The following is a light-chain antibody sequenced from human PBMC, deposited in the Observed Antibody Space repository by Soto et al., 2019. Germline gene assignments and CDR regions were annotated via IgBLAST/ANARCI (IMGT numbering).Light chain of an antibody. V-gene: IGLV2-14*01. CDR3: TSFAPGRIYV. J-gene: IGLJ1*01. CDR2: EVS. CDR1: SSDVGGYKY. Sequence: QSALTQPASVSGSPGQSITISCTGTSSDVGGYKYVSWYQQHPDKAPKLIIFEVSNRPSGISSRFSGSKSGNTASLTISGLQAEDEGDYYCTSFAPGRIYVFGSATKVTVL.